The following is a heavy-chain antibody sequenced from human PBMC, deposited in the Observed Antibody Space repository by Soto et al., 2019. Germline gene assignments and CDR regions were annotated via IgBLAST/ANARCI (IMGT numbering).Heavy chain of an antibody. D-gene: IGHD5-12*01. V-gene: IGHV4-30-4*01. CDR3: DREESGLFDY. CDR2: RCYSGST. CDR1: GDSLSSADYC. J-gene: IGHJ4*02. Sequence: QVQLQESGPGLVKPSQTLALPCTVSGDSLSSADYCWSWFRQAPGKGLEWIGYRCYSGSTYHNPSLKSRTHMSVATSKKKVSLKLTSVTAADTAVEYCDREESGLFDYWGQGRLVNVSS.